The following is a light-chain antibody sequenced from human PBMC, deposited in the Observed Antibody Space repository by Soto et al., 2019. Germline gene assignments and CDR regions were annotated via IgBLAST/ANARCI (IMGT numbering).Light chain of an antibody. CDR3: AAWDDSLSGV. Sequence: SALTQPRSASGTPGQRVANPCSGSSSNIGSNSVYWYQQHPGTSPKLLVYRNNQRPPGGPVRFSASKSGTSASLAISGLRSEDEADYYCAAWDDSLSGVFGTGTKVTVL. CDR1: SSNIGSNS. CDR2: RNN. V-gene: IGLV1-47*01. J-gene: IGLJ1*01.